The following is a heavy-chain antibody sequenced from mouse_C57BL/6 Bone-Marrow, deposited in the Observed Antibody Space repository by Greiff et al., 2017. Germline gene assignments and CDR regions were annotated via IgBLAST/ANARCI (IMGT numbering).Heavy chain of an antibody. CDR1: GYPLTSYD. V-gene: IGHV1-85*01. D-gene: IGHD1-1*01. J-gene: IGHJ1*03. CDR3: ARGYYGSGYWYFDV. Sequence: VKLVESGPALVKPGASVKLSCKASGYPLTSYDINWVKQKPGQGLAWIGWISPRDGSTKYTEQFKGKDTLTVDTSSSTAYMELHSLTSEDSAVYFCARGYYGSGYWYFDVWGTGTTVTVSS. CDR2: ISPRDGST.